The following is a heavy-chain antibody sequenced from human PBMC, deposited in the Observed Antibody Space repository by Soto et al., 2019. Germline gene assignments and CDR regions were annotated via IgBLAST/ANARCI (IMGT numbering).Heavy chain of an antibody. CDR2: IYSTGST. Sequence: SETLSLTCTVSGGSVNSDTLYWSWIRQPPGRGLEWIGYIYSTGSTDYNPSVKSRVTISIDTSRNQFSLKLTSVTAADTAVYYCAREFSNSPEAFDSWGQGSLVT. J-gene: IGHJ4*02. CDR1: GGSVNSDTLY. CDR3: AREFSNSPEAFDS. D-gene: IGHD6-6*01. V-gene: IGHV4-61*01.